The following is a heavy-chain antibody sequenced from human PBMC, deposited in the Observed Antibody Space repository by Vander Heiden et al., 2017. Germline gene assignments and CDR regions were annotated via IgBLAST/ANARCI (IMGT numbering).Heavy chain of an antibody. CDR3: ARAISPYYDFWSGYYKGNWFDP. CDR2: IKQDGSEK. CDR1: GFPFRSYW. D-gene: IGHD3-3*01. Sequence: EVQLVESGGGLVQPGGSLRLSCAASGFPFRSYWMSWVRQAPGKGLEWVANIKQDGSEKYYVDSVKGRFTISRDNAKNSLYLQMNSLRAEDTAVYYCARAISPYYDFWSGYYKGNWFDPWGQGTLVTVSS. V-gene: IGHV3-7*03. J-gene: IGHJ5*02.